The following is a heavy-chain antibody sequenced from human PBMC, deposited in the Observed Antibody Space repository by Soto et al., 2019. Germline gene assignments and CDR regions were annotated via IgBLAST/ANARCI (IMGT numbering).Heavy chain of an antibody. D-gene: IGHD2-8*01. J-gene: IGHJ6*03. CDR2: IYYSGST. V-gene: IGHV4-31*03. Sequence: SETLSLTCTVSGGSISSGGYYWSWIRQHPGKGLEWIGYIYYSGSTYYNPSLKSRVTISVDTSKNQFSLKLSSVTAEDTAVYYCESTSYCPKVVCYDYYYYYMDVWGKRPTVTVS. CDR1: GGSISSGGYY. CDR3: ESTSYCPKVVCYDYYYYYMDV.